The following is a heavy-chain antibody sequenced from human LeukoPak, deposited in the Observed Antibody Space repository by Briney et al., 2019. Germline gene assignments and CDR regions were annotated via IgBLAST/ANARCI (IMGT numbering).Heavy chain of an antibody. CDR1: GGSISSSSYY. V-gene: IGHV4-61*05. CDR3: FLQGRRGMGY. J-gene: IGHJ4*02. D-gene: IGHD3-16*01. Sequence: SETLSLTCTVSGGSISSSSYYWGWIRQPPGKGLEWIGYIYTSGSTNYNPSLKSRVTISVDTSKNQFSLKLSSVTAADAAVYYCFLQGRRGMGYWGQGTLVTVSS. CDR2: IYTSGST.